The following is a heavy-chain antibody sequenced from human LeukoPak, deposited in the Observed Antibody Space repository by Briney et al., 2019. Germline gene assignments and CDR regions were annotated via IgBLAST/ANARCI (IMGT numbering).Heavy chain of an antibody. V-gene: IGHV1-69*04. J-gene: IGHJ6*02. CDR1: GGTFSSYA. D-gene: IGHD6-13*01. CDR2: IILILGIA. CDR3: ARPLAAAGSKGYYYYGMDV. Sequence: GASVKVSCKASGGTFSSYAISWVRQAPGQGLEWMGRIILILGIANYAQKFQGRVTITADKSTSTAYMELSSLRSEDTAVYYCARPLAAAGSKGYYYYGMDVWGQGTTVTVSS.